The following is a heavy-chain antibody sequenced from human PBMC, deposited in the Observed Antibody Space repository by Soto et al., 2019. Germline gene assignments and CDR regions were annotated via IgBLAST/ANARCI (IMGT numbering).Heavy chain of an antibody. CDR1: GFTFDDYG. Sequence: EVQLVESGGGVVRPGGSLRLSCAASGFTFDDYGMSWVRQAPGKGLEWVSGINWYGGSTGYADSVKGRFTISRDNAKNSLYLQMNSRRAEDTAVYYCARVPPGGYSGYDSAFDIWGQGTMVTVSS. D-gene: IGHD5-12*01. CDR2: INWYGGST. V-gene: IGHV3-20*04. CDR3: ARVPPGGYSGYDSAFDI. J-gene: IGHJ3*02.